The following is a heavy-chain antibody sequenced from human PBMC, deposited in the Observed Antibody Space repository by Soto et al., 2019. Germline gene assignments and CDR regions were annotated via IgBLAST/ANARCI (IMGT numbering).Heavy chain of an antibody. D-gene: IGHD6-13*01. Sequence: EVQLVESGGGLVQPGGSLRLSCAASGFTFSSYDMHWVRQPPGKGLEWVSAIGPAGDTYYPGSVQGRFTISRDNAKNSLYLQVNNLRAEETAIYYCATGGWGSSWYEGGSRIDYWGQGTLVTVSS. CDR3: ATGGWGSSWYEGGSRIDY. J-gene: IGHJ4*02. V-gene: IGHV3-13*01. CDR2: IGPAGDT. CDR1: GFTFSSYD.